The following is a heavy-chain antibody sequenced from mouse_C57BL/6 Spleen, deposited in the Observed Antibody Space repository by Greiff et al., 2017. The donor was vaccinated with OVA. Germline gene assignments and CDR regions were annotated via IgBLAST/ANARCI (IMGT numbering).Heavy chain of an antibody. CDR3: AGDRRLWLRVLCYFDD. CDR1: GFPITSGYY. CDR2: ITHSGET. J-gene: IGHJ2*01. V-gene: IGHV12-3*01. Sequence: VKLVESGPGLVKPSQSLFLTCSITGFPITSGYYWIWIRQSPGKPLEWMGYITHSGETFYNPSLQSPISFTRETSTNQSFLQFNSVTTEETAVYYCAGDRRLWLRVLCYFDDWGQGTTLTVSS. D-gene: IGHD2-2*01.